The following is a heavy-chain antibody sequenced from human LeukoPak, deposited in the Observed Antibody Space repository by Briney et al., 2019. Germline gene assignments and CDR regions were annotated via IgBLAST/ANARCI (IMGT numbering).Heavy chain of an antibody. J-gene: IGHJ4*02. CDR2: ISSSSSYI. CDR3: ARDLAGHYYGSGSSFDY. D-gene: IGHD3-10*01. CDR1: GFTFSRYW. Sequence: GGSLRLSCAASGFTFSRYWMNWVRQAPGKGLEWVSSISSSSSYIYYADSVKGRFTISRDNAKNSLYLQMNSLRAEDTAVYYCARDLAGHYYGSGSSFDYWGQGTLVTVSS. V-gene: IGHV3-21*01.